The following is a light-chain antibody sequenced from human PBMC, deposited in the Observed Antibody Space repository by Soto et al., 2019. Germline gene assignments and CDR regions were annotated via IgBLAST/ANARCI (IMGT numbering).Light chain of an antibody. V-gene: IGKV3-20*01. Sequence: EIVLTQSPGTLSLSPGERATLSCRASQSVSGIYLAWYQQKPGQAPRLLIYGASSRATGIPDRFSGSGSGTDFTLTISRLEPEDFAVYYCQQYGRSSRTFGQGTKVEIK. CDR3: QQYGRSSRT. CDR2: GAS. J-gene: IGKJ1*01. CDR1: QSVSGIY.